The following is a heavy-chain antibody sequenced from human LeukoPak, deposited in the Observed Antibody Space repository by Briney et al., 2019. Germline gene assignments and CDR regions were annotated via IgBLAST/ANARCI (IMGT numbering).Heavy chain of an antibody. J-gene: IGHJ4*02. Sequence: PSETLSLTCTVSGRSISSYYWSWIRQPPGKGLEWIGYIYYSGSTNYNPSLKSRVTISVDTSKNQFSLKLSSVTAADTAVYYCASSRRGGDCFDYWGQGTLVTVSS. CDR1: GRSISSYY. V-gene: IGHV4-59*01. CDR2: IYYSGST. D-gene: IGHD2-21*02. CDR3: ASSRRGGDCFDY.